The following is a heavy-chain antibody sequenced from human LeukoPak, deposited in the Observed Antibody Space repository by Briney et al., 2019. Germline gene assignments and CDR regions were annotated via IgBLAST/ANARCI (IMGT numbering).Heavy chain of an antibody. CDR2: ISSSSSYI. CDR3: ARDRAGGSSSWAVDY. Sequence: PGGSLRLSCAASGFTFSSYAMSWVRQAPGKGLEWVSSISSSSSYIYYADSVKGRFTISRDNAKNSLYLQMNSLRAEDTAVYYCARDRAGGSSSWAVDYWGQGTLVTVSS. CDR1: GFTFSSYA. D-gene: IGHD6-13*01. J-gene: IGHJ4*02. V-gene: IGHV3-21*01.